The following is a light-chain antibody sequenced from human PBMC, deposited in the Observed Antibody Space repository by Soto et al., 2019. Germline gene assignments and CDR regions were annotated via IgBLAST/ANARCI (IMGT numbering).Light chain of an antibody. V-gene: IGKV3-20*01. J-gene: IGKJ5*01. CDR3: QQYGSSSLT. CDR2: GAS. CDR1: QSVSSSY. Sequence: EIVLTQSPGTLSLSPGERATLSRRASQSVSSSYLAWYQQKPGQAPRLLIYGASSRATGIPDRFSGSGSGTAFTLTISRLEPEDFAVYYCQQYGSSSLTFGQGTRLEIK.